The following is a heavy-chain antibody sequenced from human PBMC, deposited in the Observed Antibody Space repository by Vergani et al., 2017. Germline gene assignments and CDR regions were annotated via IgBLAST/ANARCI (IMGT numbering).Heavy chain of an antibody. CDR1: GFTFSNFG. CDR3: AKYLRDSTDGLPDS. Sequence: VQLLQSEGAVVQPGGSLRLSCVASGFTFSNFGMHWIRQAPGKGLEWLAYIGKDGINTRYRDAVKGRFTVSRDNSKDILYLQMDSLRSEDTALYYCAKYLRDSTDGLPDSWGPGTLVIVSS. D-gene: IGHD2-21*02. V-gene: IGHV3-30*02. J-gene: IGHJ4*02. CDR2: IGKDGINT.